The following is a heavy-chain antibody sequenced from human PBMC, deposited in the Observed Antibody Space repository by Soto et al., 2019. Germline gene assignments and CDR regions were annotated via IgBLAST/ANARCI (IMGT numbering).Heavy chain of an antibody. V-gene: IGHV4-30-2*01. CDR1: GGSITSGAYS. Sequence: SETLSLTCAVSGGSITSGAYSWGWIRQPPGKGLEWIGHIDHSGSTYHNPSLNSRVTISVDRSNNQFSLNLNSVTAADTAVYYCARVRGDFVGNYFDYWGQGTLVTVSS. J-gene: IGHJ4*02. CDR3: ARVRGDFVGNYFDY. CDR2: IDHSGST. D-gene: IGHD2-21*02.